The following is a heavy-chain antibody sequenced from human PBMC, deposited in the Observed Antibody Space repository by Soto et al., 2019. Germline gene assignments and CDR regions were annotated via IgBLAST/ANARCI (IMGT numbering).Heavy chain of an antibody. CDR1: GFSLSTTGEG. V-gene: IGHV2-5*01. CDR2: IYWNDDK. CDR3: AQVDDVAALFAY. Sequence: QITLKESGPTLVKPTQTLTLTCTFSGFSLSTTGEGVGWIRQPPGKALEWLAVIYWNDDKSYSPSLKSRLTISQDTSKKQVVLTMMNMAPVDTGTYYCAQVDDVAALFAYLGQGTLVTVSS. D-gene: IGHD6-25*01. J-gene: IGHJ4*02.